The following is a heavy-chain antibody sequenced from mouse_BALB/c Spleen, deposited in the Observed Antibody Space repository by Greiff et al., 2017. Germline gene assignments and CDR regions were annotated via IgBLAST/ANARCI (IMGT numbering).Heavy chain of an antibody. CDR3: ARDNYGSCFYAMDY. D-gene: IGHD1-1*01. J-gene: IGHJ4*01. Sequence: EVQLVESGGGLVQPGGSLRLSCATSGFTFTDYYMSWVRQPPGKALEWLGFIRNKANGYTTEYSASVKGRFTISRDNSQSILYLRTYTLRAEDSANYSCARDNYGSCFYAMDYWGQGTSVTVSS. V-gene: IGHV7-3*02. CDR2: IRNKANGYTT. CDR1: GFTFTDYY.